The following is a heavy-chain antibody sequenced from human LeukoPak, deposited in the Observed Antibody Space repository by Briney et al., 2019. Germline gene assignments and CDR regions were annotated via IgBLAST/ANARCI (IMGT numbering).Heavy chain of an antibody. J-gene: IGHJ4*02. V-gene: IGHV1-18*01. CDR1: GYTFTSYG. CDR2: ISVYNGNT. D-gene: IGHD3-3*01. CDR3: ARVVTIFGVVITSFDY. Sequence: ASVKVSCKASGYTFTSYGISWVRQAPGQGLEWMGWISVYNGNTNYAQKLQGRVTMTTDTSTSTAYMELRSLRSDDTAVYYCARVVTIFGVVITSFDYWGQGTLVTVSS.